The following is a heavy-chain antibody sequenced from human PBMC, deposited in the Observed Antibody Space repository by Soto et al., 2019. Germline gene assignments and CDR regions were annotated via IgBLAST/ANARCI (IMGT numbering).Heavy chain of an antibody. CDR1: GGTFSSYA. J-gene: IGHJ5*02. CDR3: AREGDVMVLVPAAMGGFWSAP. V-gene: IGHV1-69*13. Sequence: PVKVSCKASGGTFSSYAISWVRQAPGQGLEWMGGIIPIFGTANYAQKFQGRVTITADESTSTAYMELSSLRSEDTAVYYCAREGDVMVLVPAAMGGFWSAPGGQEPLGT. CDR2: IIPIFGTA. D-gene: IGHD2-2*01.